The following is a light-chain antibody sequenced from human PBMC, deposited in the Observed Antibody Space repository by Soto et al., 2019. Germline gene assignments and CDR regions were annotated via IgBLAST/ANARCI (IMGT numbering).Light chain of an antibody. V-gene: IGKV3-20*01. J-gene: IGKJ5*01. Sequence: EIVLTQSPGTLSLSPGERATLSCRASQSVSSIYLAWYQQKPGQAPRLLIYGASSRATGIPDRFSGSGSVTDFTLTISRLEPEDFAVYYCQQFGTSPPSTFGQGTRLEIK. CDR1: QSVSSIY. CDR2: GAS. CDR3: QQFGTSPPST.